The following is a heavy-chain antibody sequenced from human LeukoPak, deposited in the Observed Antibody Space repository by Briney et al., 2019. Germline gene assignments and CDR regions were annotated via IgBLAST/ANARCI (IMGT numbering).Heavy chain of an antibody. Sequence: GRPLRLSCAASGFTFDDYAMHWVRQAPGKGLEWVSGISWNSGSIGYADSVKGRFTISRDNAKNSLYLQMNSLRAEDTALYYCAKGSYGSGRIFDYWGQGTLVTVSS. V-gene: IGHV3-9*01. D-gene: IGHD3-10*01. J-gene: IGHJ4*02. CDR3: AKGSYGSGRIFDY. CDR1: GFTFDDYA. CDR2: ISWNSGSI.